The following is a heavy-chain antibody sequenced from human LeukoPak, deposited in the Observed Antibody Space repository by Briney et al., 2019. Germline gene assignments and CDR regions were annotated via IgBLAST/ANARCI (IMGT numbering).Heavy chain of an antibody. V-gene: IGHV1-46*01. CDR1: GYTFISHF. J-gene: IGHJ3*02. D-gene: IGHD3-22*01. CDR2: INPRGGST. Sequence: ASVKVSCKASGYTFISHFMHWVRQAPGQGLEWMGIINPRGGSTSYTQKFQGRVTMTRDTSTSTVYMELSSLRSEDTAVYYCARVKSYCYDTSDKDAFDIWGQGTMVTVSS. CDR3: ARVKSYCYDTSDKDAFDI.